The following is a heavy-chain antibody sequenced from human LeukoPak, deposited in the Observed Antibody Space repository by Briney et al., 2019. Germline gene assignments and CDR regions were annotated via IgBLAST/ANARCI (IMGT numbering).Heavy chain of an antibody. V-gene: IGHV3-23*01. CDR2: ISDSGGST. Sequence: PGGSLRLSCAVSGITLNNYGMTWVRQAPGKGLKWVAGISDSGGSTKYADSVKGRFTISRDNPKNTLYLQMNSLRAEDTAVYFCAKRGVVIRVILVGFHKEAYYFESWGQGALVTVSS. J-gene: IGHJ4*02. CDR1: GITLNNYG. CDR3: AKRGVVIRVILVGFHKEAYYFES. D-gene: IGHD3/OR15-3a*01.